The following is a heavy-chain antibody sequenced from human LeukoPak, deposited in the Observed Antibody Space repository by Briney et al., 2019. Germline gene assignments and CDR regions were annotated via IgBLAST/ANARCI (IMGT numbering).Heavy chain of an antibody. CDR2: VWHDGSHK. V-gene: IGHV3-33*01. J-gene: IGHJ4*02. CDR1: GFAFNTYA. CDR3: AREIFVSGSYPDF. Sequence: GASQRLSYAASGFAFNTYAMQWVRQARGQWLEWVALVWHDGSHKFYSNSVGGQFTTSNDKSKSTVSLQLNNLRPEDTAVYYCAREIFVSGSYPDFWGQGTLVTVSS. D-gene: IGHD3-16*02.